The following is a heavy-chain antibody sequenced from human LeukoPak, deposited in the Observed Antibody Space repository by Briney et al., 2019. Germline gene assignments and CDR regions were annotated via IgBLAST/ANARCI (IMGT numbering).Heavy chain of an antibody. D-gene: IGHD3-22*01. CDR3: ARYYYGSSGLYYFDY. J-gene: IGHJ4*02. CDR2: INPSGGST. V-gene: IGHV1-46*01. CDR1: GYTFTGYY. Sequence: ASVKVSCKASGYTFTGYYMHWVRQAPGQGLEWMGIINPSGGSTSYAQKFQGRVTMTRDTSTSTVYMELSSLRSEDTAVYYCARYYYGSSGLYYFDYWGQGTLVTVSS.